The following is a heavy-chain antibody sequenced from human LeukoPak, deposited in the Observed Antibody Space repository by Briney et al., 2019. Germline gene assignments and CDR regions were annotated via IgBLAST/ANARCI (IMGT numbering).Heavy chain of an antibody. V-gene: IGHV4-59*01. CDR3: ASTKIKGLRFLSPYGMDV. Sequence: SETLSLTCTVSGGSISSYYWSWIRQPPGEGLEWIGYIYYSGSTNYNPSLKSRVTISVDTSKNQFSLKLSSVTAADTAVYYCASTKIKGLRFLSPYGMDVWGQGTTVTVSS. CDR2: IYYSGST. D-gene: IGHD3-3*01. J-gene: IGHJ6*02. CDR1: GGSISSYY.